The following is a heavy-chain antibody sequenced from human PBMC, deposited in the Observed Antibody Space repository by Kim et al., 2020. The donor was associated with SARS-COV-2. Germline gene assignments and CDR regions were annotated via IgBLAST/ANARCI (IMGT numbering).Heavy chain of an antibody. CDR3: EIHSDFWSGYTDY. J-gene: IGHJ4*02. V-gene: IGHV4-34*01. CDR1: GGSFSGYY. CDR2: INHSGST. D-gene: IGHD3-3*01. Sequence: SETLSLTCAVYGGSFSGYYWSWIRQPPGKGLEWIGEINHSGSTNYNPSLKSRVTISVDTSKNQFSLKLSSVTAADTAVYYCEIHSDFWSGYTDYWGQGTLVTVSS.